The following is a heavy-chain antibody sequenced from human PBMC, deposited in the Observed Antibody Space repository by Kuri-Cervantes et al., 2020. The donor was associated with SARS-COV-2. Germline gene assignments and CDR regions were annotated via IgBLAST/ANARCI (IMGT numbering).Heavy chain of an antibody. CDR1: GFTFSSYA. CDR2: ISGSGGST. D-gene: IGHD6-13*01. Sequence: ETLSLTCAASGFTFSSYAMHWVRQAPGKGLEWVSAISGSGGSTYYADSVKGRFTISRDNSKNTLYLQMNSLRAEDTAVYYCAKFYHSSSWYGDAFDIWGQGTMVTVSS. J-gene: IGHJ3*02. CDR3: AKFYHSSSWYGDAFDI. V-gene: IGHV3-23*01.